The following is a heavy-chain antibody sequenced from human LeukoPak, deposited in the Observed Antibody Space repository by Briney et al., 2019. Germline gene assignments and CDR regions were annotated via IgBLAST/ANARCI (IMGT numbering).Heavy chain of an antibody. J-gene: IGHJ4*02. D-gene: IGHD5-18*01. Sequence: PGRSLRLSCAASGFTFSSYAMHWVRQAPGKGLEWVAVISYDGSNKYYADSVKGRFTISRDNSKNTLYLQMNSLRVEDTAVYYCARVADTAMAPPDYWGQGTLVTVSS. CDR1: GFTFSSYA. CDR3: ARVADTAMAPPDY. V-gene: IGHV3-30-3*01. CDR2: ISYDGSNK.